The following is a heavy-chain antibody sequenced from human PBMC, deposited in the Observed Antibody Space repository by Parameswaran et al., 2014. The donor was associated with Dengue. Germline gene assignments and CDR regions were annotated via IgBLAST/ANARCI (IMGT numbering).Heavy chain of an antibody. J-gene: IGHJ3*02. CDR3: ARVASTDGHWGAFDI. V-gene: IGHV4-30-4*01. CDR2: IYYSGST. D-gene: IGHD7-27*01. Sequence: VRQAPGKGLEWIGYIYYSGSTYYNPSLKSRVTISVDTSKNQFSLKLSSVTAADTAVYYCARVASTDGHWGAFDIWGQGTMVTVSS.